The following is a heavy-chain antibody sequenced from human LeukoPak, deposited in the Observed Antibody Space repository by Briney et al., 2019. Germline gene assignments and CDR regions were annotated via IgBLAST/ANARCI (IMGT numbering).Heavy chain of an antibody. CDR2: IYYSGGT. CDR1: GGSISSGGYY. CDR3: ARQDEDNWFDP. D-gene: IGHD2-15*01. V-gene: IGHV4-31*03. J-gene: IGHJ5*02. Sequence: SETLSLTCTVFGGSISSGGYYWSWIRQHPGKGLEWIGYIYYSGGTYYNPSLKSRVTISVDTSKNQFSLKLSSVTAADTAVYYCARQDEDNWFDPWGQGTLVTVSS.